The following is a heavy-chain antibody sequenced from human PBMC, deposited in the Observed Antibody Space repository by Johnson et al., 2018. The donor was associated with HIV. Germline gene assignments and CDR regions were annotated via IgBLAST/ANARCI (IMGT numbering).Heavy chain of an antibody. J-gene: IGHJ3*02. CDR1: GMTFSNLW. Sequence: LVESGGGLVKPGGSLRLSCEASGMTFSNLWMNWVRQAPGKGLEWVGRIRSKTAGGTIEYAAPVKGRFTISRDDSKDTLYLEMNSLKTEDTAVYYCSTDHPTAPLFIMNAFDIWGQGTMVTVSS. D-gene: IGHD3-16*01. V-gene: IGHV3-15*01. CDR2: IRSKTAGGTI. CDR3: STDHPTAPLFIMNAFDI.